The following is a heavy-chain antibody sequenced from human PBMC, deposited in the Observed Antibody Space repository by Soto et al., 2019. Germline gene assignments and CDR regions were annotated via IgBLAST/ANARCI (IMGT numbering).Heavy chain of an antibody. J-gene: IGHJ4*02. Sequence: QVQLVQSGAEVKKPGASVKVSCKASGYTFTSYDINWVRQATGQGPEWMGWMNPNSGNTGYAQKFQGRVTMTRNTSISTAYMELSSLRSEDTAVYYCARAGYCSGGSCWTLDFDYWGQGTLVTVSS. D-gene: IGHD2-15*01. CDR2: MNPNSGNT. CDR3: ARAGYCSGGSCWTLDFDY. V-gene: IGHV1-8*01. CDR1: GYTFTSYD.